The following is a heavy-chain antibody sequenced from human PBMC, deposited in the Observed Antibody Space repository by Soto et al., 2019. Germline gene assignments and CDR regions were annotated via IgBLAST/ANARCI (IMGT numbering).Heavy chain of an antibody. CDR1: GGSISSGGYS. Sequence: QLQLQESGSGLVKPSQTLSLTCAVSGGSISSGGYSWSWIRQPPGKGLEWIGYIYHSGSTYYNPYITGRVTISVDRAKNQFSLKLSSVTAADTAVYYCAREVTYYDFWSGRLAFNWFDPWGQGTLVTVSS. D-gene: IGHD3-3*01. CDR3: AREVTYYDFWSGRLAFNWFDP. V-gene: IGHV4-30-2*01. CDR2: IYHSGST. J-gene: IGHJ5*02.